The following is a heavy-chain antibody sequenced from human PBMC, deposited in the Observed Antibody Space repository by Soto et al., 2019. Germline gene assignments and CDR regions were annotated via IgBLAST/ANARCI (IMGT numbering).Heavy chain of an antibody. CDR2: ISGGGGTT. Sequence: EVQLLESGGGLVQPGGSLRLSCAASGFTFSSHVVNWVRQAPGKGLEWVAAISGGGGTTYYGDSVEGRFTMSRDNSKNTLYLQMNSLRADDTAVYYCARGPRAPPPHDYGMDVWGQGTTVTVSS. CDR1: GFTFSSHV. J-gene: IGHJ6*02. V-gene: IGHV3-23*01. CDR3: ARGPRAPPPHDYGMDV.